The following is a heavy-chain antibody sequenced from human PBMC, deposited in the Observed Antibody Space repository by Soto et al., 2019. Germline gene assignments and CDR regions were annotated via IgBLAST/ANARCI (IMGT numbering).Heavy chain of an antibody. Sequence: SETLSLTCAVYGGSFSGYYWSWIRQPPGKGLEWIGEINHSGSTNYNPSLKSRVTISVDTSKNQFSLKLSSVTAADTAVYYCARVATYYDFWSGYYTGSRHYYYGMDVWGQGTTVTVSS. CDR1: GGSFSGYY. D-gene: IGHD3-3*01. V-gene: IGHV4-34*01. J-gene: IGHJ6*02. CDR2: INHSGST. CDR3: ARVATYYDFWSGYYTGSRHYYYGMDV.